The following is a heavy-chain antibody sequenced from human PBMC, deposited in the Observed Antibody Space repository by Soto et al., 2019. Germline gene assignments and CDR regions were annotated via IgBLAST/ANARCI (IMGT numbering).Heavy chain of an antibody. D-gene: IGHD2-15*01. CDR2: IYHSGST. Sequence: QVQLQESGPGLVKPSGTLSLTCAVSGGSISSSNWWSWVRQPPGKGLEWIGEIYHSGSTNYNPSLKSRVTISVDKSKNQFSLKLSSVTAADTAVYYCARVDGRAVVVAATSYPYFDYWGQGTLVTVSS. CDR3: ARVDGRAVVVAATSYPYFDY. V-gene: IGHV4-4*02. J-gene: IGHJ4*02. CDR1: GGSISSSNW.